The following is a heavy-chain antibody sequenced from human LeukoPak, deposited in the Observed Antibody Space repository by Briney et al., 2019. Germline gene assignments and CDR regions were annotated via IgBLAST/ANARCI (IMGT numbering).Heavy chain of an antibody. CDR1: GFTFNNYA. J-gene: IGHJ4*02. Sequence: GGSLRLSCAASGFTFNNYAMHWVRQAPGKGPEWVSGISWNSGNIDYADSVKGRFTISRDNAKNSLYLQMNSLRAEDTALYYCAKEGGGSCYSCFDYWGQGTLVTVSS. CDR2: ISWNSGNI. CDR3: AKEGGGSCYSCFDY. V-gene: IGHV3-9*01. D-gene: IGHD2-15*01.